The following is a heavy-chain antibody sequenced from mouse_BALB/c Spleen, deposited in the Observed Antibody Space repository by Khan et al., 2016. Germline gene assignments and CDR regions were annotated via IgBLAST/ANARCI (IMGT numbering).Heavy chain of an antibody. CDR3: ARDDYDEVYYAMDY. J-gene: IGHJ4*01. Sequence: EVQLQESGPDLVKPSQSLSLTCTVTGYSISSGYSWHWIRQFPGNKLECMGCIRYSGSTNYNPSLKSRISFTRDTSKNQFFLQLNSVTSEDTATYSCARDDYDEVYYAMDYWGQGTSVTVSS. CDR2: IRYSGST. CDR1: GYSISSGYS. D-gene: IGHD2-4*01. V-gene: IGHV3-1*02.